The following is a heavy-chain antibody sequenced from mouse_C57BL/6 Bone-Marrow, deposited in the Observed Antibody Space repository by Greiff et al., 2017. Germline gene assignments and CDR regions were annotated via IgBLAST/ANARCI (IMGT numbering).Heavy chain of an antibody. Sequence: DVKLQESGAELVRPGASVKLSCTASGFNIKDDYMHWVKQRPEQGLEWIGWIDPENGDTEYASKFQGKATITADTSSNTAYLQLSSLTSEDTAVYYCVITTVVAFDYWGQGTTLTVSS. CDR1: GFNIKDDY. V-gene: IGHV14-4*01. D-gene: IGHD1-1*01. CDR3: VITTVVAFDY. J-gene: IGHJ2*01. CDR2: IDPENGDT.